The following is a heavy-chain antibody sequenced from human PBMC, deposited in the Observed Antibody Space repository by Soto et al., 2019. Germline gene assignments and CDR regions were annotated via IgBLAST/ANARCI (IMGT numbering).Heavy chain of an antibody. CDR2: IYHSGST. V-gene: IGHV4-30-2*01. CDR3: AGYSYGSRFDY. D-gene: IGHD5-18*01. CDR1: GGSISRGGYY. J-gene: IGHJ4*02. Sequence: SETLSLTCAVSGGSISRGGYYWCWIRQPPGKGLEWIGYIYHSGSTYYNPSLKSRVTISVDRSKNQFSLKLSSVTAADTAVYYCAGYSYGSRFDYRGQGTLVTVSS.